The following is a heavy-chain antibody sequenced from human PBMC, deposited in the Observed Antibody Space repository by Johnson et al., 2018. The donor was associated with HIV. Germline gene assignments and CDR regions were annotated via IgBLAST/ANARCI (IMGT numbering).Heavy chain of an antibody. CDR2: VSGSGGRT. D-gene: IGHD2-21*02. CDR3: AKVKGVGPDYAFDI. V-gene: IGHV3-23*01. Sequence: EVLLLESGGGLVQPEESLRLSCAASGFTFSSYSMTWVRQAPGKGLEWVSVVSGSGGRTYYADSVKGRFTISRDNSKNTLYLQMNRLRVEDTAVYYCAKVKGVGPDYAFDIWGQGTMVTVSS. J-gene: IGHJ3*02. CDR1: GFTFSSYS.